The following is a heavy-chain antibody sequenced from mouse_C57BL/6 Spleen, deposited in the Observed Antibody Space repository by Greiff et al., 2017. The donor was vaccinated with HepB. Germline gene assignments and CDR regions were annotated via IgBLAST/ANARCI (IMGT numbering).Heavy chain of an antibody. CDR1: GYTFTSYW. CDR3: ARLRGWYFDV. CDR2: INPSNGGT. V-gene: IGHV1-53*01. D-gene: IGHD1-1*01. J-gene: IGHJ1*03. Sequence: QVQLQQPGTELVKPGASVKLSCKASGYTFTSYWMHWVKQRPGQGLEWIGNINPSNGGTNYNEKFKGKATFTADTSSNTAYMQLSSLTTEDSAIYYCARLRGWYFDVWGTGTTVTVSS.